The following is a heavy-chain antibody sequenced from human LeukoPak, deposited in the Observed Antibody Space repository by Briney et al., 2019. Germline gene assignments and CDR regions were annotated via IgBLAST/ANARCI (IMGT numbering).Heavy chain of an antibody. D-gene: IGHD6-13*01. CDR1: GGSISSYY. CDR3: ARVAQQLQVDY. J-gene: IGHJ4*02. V-gene: IGHV4-59*01. Sequence: SETLSLTCTVSGGSISSYYWSWIRQPPGKGLEWIGYIYYSGSTNYNPSPKSRVTISVDTSKNQFSLKLSSVTAADTAVYYCARVAQQLQVDYWGQGTLVTVSS. CDR2: IYYSGST.